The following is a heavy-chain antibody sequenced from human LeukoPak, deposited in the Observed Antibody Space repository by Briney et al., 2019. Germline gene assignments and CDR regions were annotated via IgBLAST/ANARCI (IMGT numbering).Heavy chain of an antibody. CDR2: ISAYNGNT. CDR1: GYTFTSYG. J-gene: IGHJ4*02. Sequence: ASVKVSCKASGYTFTSYGISWVRQAPGQGLEWMGWISAYNGNTNYAQKLQGRATMTTDTSTSTAYMELRSLRSDDTAVYYCARGYCSGGSCSLDFDYWGQGTLVTVSS. D-gene: IGHD2-15*01. CDR3: ARGYCSGGSCSLDFDY. V-gene: IGHV1-18*01.